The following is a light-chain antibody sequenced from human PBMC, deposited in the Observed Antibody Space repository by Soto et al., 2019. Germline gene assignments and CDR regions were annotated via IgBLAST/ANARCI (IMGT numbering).Light chain of an antibody. CDR3: SSYTSSSTLV. V-gene: IGLV2-14*01. CDR1: SSDVGGYNY. J-gene: IGLJ2*01. CDR2: EVS. Sequence: QSALTQPASVSGSPGQSITISCTGTSSDVGGYNYVSWYQQHPGKAPKLMIYEVSKRPAGVSNRFSGSKSGNTASLTISGLQAEDEADYYCSSYTSSSTLVFGGGTQLTVL.